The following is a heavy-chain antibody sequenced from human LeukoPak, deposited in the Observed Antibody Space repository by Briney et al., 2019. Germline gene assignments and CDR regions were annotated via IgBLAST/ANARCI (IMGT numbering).Heavy chain of an antibody. V-gene: IGHV4-34*01. CDR3: ARAPNSYYGMDV. CDR2: INHSGST. Sequence: PSETLSLTCAVYGGSFSGYYWSWIRQPPGKGLEWIGEINHSGSTNHNPSLKSRVTISVDTSKNQFSLKLSSVTAADTAVYYCARAPNSYYGMDVWGQGTTVTVSS. J-gene: IGHJ6*02. CDR1: GGSFSGYY.